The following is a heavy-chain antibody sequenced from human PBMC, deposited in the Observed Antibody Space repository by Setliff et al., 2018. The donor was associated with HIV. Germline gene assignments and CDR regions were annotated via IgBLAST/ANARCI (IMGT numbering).Heavy chain of an antibody. V-gene: IGHV1-69*05. CDR1: GGTFSSYA. CDR3: ARMLPPGGDYYYYYMDV. Sequence: PSVKVSCKASGGTFSSYAISWVRQAPGQGLEWMGGIIPIFGTANYAQKFQGRVTITTDESTSTAYMELSSLRSEDTAVYYCARMLPPGGDYYYYYMDVWGKGTTVTVSS. D-gene: IGHD2-15*01. J-gene: IGHJ6*03. CDR2: IIPIFGTA.